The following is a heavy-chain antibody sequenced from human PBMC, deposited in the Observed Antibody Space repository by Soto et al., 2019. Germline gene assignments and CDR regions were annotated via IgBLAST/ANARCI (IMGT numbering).Heavy chain of an antibody. CDR1: GASISSGGYS. CDR3: ARGAFIVEPCTGFDY. Sequence: PSETLSLNSAVSGASISSGGYSWSWIRQPPGKGLEWIGYIYHSGSTYYNPSLKSRVTISVDRSKNQFSLQLSSVTPEDTAVYYCARGAFIVEPCTGFDYWGQGTPVTVSS. V-gene: IGHV4-30-2*01. CDR2: IYHSGST. D-gene: IGHD1-26*01. J-gene: IGHJ4*02.